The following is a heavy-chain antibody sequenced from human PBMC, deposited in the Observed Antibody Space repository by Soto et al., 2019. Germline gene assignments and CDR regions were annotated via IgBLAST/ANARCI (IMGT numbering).Heavy chain of an antibody. CDR2: ISSSGSTI. CDR1: GFTFSSYE. J-gene: IGHJ4*02. D-gene: IGHD6-13*01. Sequence: GGSLRLSCAASGFTFSSYEMNWVRQAPGKGLEWVSYISSSGSTIYYADSVKGRFTISRDNAKNSLYLQMNSLRAEDTAVYYCARVQKQQLAPGLGYWGQGTLVTVSS. CDR3: ARVQKQQLAPGLGY. V-gene: IGHV3-48*03.